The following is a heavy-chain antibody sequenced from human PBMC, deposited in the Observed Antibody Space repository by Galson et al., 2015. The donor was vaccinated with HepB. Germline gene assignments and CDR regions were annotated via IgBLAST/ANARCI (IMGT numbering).Heavy chain of an antibody. V-gene: IGHV3-23*01. CDR3: AKDLRPSDSGSYFNAFDI. Sequence: SLRLSCAASGFTFSSYAMSWVRQAPGKGLEWVSAISGSGGSTYYADSVKGRFTISRGNSENTLYLQMNSLRAEDTAVYYCAKDLRPSDSGSYFNAFDIWGQGTMVTVSS. D-gene: IGHD1-26*01. CDR2: ISGSGGST. J-gene: IGHJ3*02. CDR1: GFTFSSYA.